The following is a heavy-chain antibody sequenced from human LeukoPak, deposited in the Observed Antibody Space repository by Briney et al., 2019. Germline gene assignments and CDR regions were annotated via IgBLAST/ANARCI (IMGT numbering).Heavy chain of an antibody. CDR1: GGTFSSYA. V-gene: IGHV1-69*04. Sequence: GSSVKVSCKASGGTFSSYAISWVRQAPGQGLEWMGRIIPILGIANYAQKFQGRVTITADKSTSTAYMELSSLRSEDTAVYYCARDWDSYGHIFDYWGQGTLVTVSS. CDR3: ARDWDSYGHIFDY. D-gene: IGHD5-18*01. J-gene: IGHJ4*02. CDR2: IIPILGIA.